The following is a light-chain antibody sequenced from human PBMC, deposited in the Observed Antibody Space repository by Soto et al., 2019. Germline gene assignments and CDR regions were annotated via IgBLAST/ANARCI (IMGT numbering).Light chain of an antibody. CDR3: QQYGSSPRT. V-gene: IGKV3-20*01. CDR1: QSVSNSY. J-gene: IGKJ1*01. CDR2: GAS. Sequence: EIVLTQSPCTLSLSPGERATLSCRASQSVSNSYLAWYQQKPGQAPMLLIYGASSRATGIPDRFSGSGSGTDFTLTIRRLEPEDFAVYYCQQYGSSPRTFGQGTKVEIK.